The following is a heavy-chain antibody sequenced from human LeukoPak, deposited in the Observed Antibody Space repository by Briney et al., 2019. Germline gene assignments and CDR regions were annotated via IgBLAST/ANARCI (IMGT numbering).Heavy chain of an antibody. J-gene: IGHJ4*02. CDR3: AREALTGRNDY. Sequence: ASVRVSCTASEYTFTSYYMHWVRQAPGQRLECRGINNPSGGSTNYAQKFQGRLTKTRDISTSTVYMELRSLRSEDTAMYYCAREALTGRNDYWGQGTLVTVCS. CDR2: NNPSGGST. CDR1: EYTFTSYY. D-gene: IGHD7-27*01. V-gene: IGHV1-46*01.